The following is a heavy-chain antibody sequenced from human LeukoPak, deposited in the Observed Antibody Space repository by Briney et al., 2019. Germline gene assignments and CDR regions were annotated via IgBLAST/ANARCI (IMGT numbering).Heavy chain of an antibody. CDR1: GFTFSSYS. D-gene: IGHD6-13*01. V-gene: IGHV3-21*01. CDR3: ARDLLDGVAAAARDY. J-gene: IGHJ4*02. Sequence: GGSLRLSCAASGFTFSSYSMTWVRQAPGKGLEWVSSISSSSSYIYYADSVKGRFTISRDNAKNSLYLQMNSLRAEDTAVYYCARDLLDGVAAAARDYWGQGTLVTVSS. CDR2: ISSSSSYI.